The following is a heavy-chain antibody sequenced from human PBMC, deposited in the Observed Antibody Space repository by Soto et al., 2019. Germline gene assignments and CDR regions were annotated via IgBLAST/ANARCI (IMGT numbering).Heavy chain of an antibody. CDR3: ARGVVDGYYYYYMDV. V-gene: IGHV1-2*04. Sequence: ASVKVSCKASGYTFTGYYMHWVRQAPGQGLEWMGWINPNSGGTNYAQKFQGWVTMPRDTSISTAYMELSRLRSDDTAVYYCARGVVDGYYYYYMDVWGKGTTVTVSS. D-gene: IGHD2-8*01. CDR2: INPNSGGT. CDR1: GYTFTGYY. J-gene: IGHJ6*03.